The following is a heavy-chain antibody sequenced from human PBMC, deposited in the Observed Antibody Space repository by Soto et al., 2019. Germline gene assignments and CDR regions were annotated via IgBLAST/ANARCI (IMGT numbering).Heavy chain of an antibody. CDR3: TRDFQGPLDYGMDV. CDR2: VKYDGSQT. D-gene: IGHD1-1*01. V-gene: IGHV3-7*01. Sequence: LRLSCADSGFTFSSYCMSWVRQARGKGLEWVANVKYDGSQTYYVGSVKGRFTISRDNAKNSLYLQMNSLRAEDTAVYYCTRDFQGPLDYGMDVWGQGTTVTVSS. CDR1: GFTFSSYC. J-gene: IGHJ6*02.